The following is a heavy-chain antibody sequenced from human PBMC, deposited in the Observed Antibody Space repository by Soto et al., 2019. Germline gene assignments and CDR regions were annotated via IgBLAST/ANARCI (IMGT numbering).Heavy chain of an antibody. J-gene: IGHJ4*02. CDR1: GYTFSSIG. CDR2: ISPHKDDT. CDR3: VRDLDGSGSYYTNY. V-gene: IGHV1-18*01. D-gene: IGHD3-10*01. Sequence: QVQLVQSGAEVKKPGASVTVSRKTSGYTFSSIGISWVRQAPGQGLEWMGWISPHKDDTYYAQRLQGRVTMTTDTSTSTAYMELRSLRSDDTAVYFCVRDLDGSGSYYTNYWGQGTLVTVSS.